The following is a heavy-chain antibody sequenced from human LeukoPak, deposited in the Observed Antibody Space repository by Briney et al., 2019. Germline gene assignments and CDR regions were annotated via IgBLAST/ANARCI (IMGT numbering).Heavy chain of an antibody. J-gene: IGHJ4*02. V-gene: IGHV4-34*01. Sequence: SETLSLTCAVYGGSFSGYYWSWIRQPPGKGLEWIGEINHSGSTNYNPSLKSRVTISVDTSKNQFSLKLSSVTAADTAVYYCARGKIAAGTKAPIYFDYWGQGTLVTVSS. CDR2: INHSGST. CDR3: ARGKIAAGTKAPIYFDY. CDR1: GGSFSGYY. D-gene: IGHD6-13*01.